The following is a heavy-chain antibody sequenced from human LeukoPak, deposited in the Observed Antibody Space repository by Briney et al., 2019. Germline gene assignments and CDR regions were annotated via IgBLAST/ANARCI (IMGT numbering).Heavy chain of an antibody. CDR1: GFTFRSYA. CDR3: AKALDGRGHWYERGADY. D-gene: IGHD2-21*02. CDR2: VSGDASQT. J-gene: IGHJ4*02. Sequence: PGGSLTLSCAASGFTFRSYAMSWVRQVPGEGLEWVATVSGDASQTYDSDSLEGRFTISRNNSKNTVYLRMSSLRAEDTAIYYCAKALDGRGHWYERGADYWGQGTLVAVSS. V-gene: IGHV3-23*01.